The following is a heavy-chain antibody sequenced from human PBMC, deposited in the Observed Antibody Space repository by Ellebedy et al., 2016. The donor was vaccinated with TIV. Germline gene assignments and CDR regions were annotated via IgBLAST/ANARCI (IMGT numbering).Heavy chain of an antibody. CDR1: GGSISGNY. D-gene: IGHD6-19*01. CDR2: IYYRGST. V-gene: IGHV4-59*01. CDR3: ARGTESLAGVASFDY. J-gene: IGHJ4*02. Sequence: MPSETLSLTCTVSGGSISGNYWSWIRQPPGKGLEWIAYIYYRGSTTYNLSLKSRVTISLDTSKNQFSLKLSSVTPADTAVYYCARGTESLAGVASFDYWGQGSLVTVSS.